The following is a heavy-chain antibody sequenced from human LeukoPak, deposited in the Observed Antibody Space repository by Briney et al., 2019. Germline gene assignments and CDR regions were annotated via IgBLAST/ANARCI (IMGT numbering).Heavy chain of an antibody. V-gene: IGHV4-59*12. D-gene: IGHD3-3*01. CDR3: ARDARDGVYDFWSGYYYYYYMDV. J-gene: IGHJ6*03. Sequence: SETLSLTCTVSGGSISSYYWSWIRQPPGKGLEWIGYIYYSGSTNYNPSLKSRVTISVDTSKNQFSLKLSSVTAADTAVYYCARDARDGVYDFWSGYYYYYYMDVWGKGTTVTVSS. CDR1: GGSISSYY. CDR2: IYYSGST.